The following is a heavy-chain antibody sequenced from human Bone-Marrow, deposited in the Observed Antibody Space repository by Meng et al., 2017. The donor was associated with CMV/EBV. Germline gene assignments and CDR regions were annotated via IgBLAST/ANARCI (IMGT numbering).Heavy chain of an antibody. D-gene: IGHD6-25*01. Sequence: GGSLRLSCTASGFTFGDYAMSWVRQAPGKGLEWVGFIRSKAYGGTTEYAASVKGRFTISRDDSKSIAYLQMNSLKTEDTAVYYCTRSGSWSHPLDYWGRGTLVTVSS. CDR2: IRSKAYGGTT. J-gene: IGHJ4*02. CDR1: GFTFGDYA. CDR3: TRSGSWSHPLDY. V-gene: IGHV3-49*04.